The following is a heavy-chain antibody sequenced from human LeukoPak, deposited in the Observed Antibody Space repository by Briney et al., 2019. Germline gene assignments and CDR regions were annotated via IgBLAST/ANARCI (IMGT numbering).Heavy chain of an antibody. CDR2: ISYDGSNK. CDR1: GFTFSSYG. Sequence: GGSLRLSCAASGFTFSSYGMHWVRQAPGKGLEWVAVISYDGSNKYYADSVKGRFTISRDNSKNTLYLQMNSLRAEDTAVYYCAKSRVVPAAGYYYGMDVWGKGITVTVSS. V-gene: IGHV3-30*18. J-gene: IGHJ6*04. D-gene: IGHD2-2*01. CDR3: AKSRVVPAAGYYYGMDV.